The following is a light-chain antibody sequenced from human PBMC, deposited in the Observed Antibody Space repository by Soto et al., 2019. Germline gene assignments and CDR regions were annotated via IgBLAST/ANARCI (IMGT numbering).Light chain of an antibody. J-gene: IGKJ1*01. V-gene: IGKV3-15*01. CDR3: QQYNDWPRT. CDR1: QSASTN. CDR2: GAS. Sequence: EIVMTQSPATLSVSPGERATLSCRARQSASTNLVWYQQKAGQAPRLLIYGASTRATGIPARFSGSGSGTEFTLTINSLQSEDFAVYYCQQYNDWPRTFGQGTKVEIK.